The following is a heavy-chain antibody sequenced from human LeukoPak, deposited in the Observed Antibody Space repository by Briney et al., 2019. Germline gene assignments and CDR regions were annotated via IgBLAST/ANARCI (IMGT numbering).Heavy chain of an antibody. CDR3: ARARNSGWYRDDAFDI. V-gene: IGHV3-7*01. CDR2: IKQDGSEK. J-gene: IGHJ3*02. CDR1: GFTFSSYA. D-gene: IGHD6-19*01. Sequence: GGSLRLSCAASGFTFSSYAMHWVRQAPGKGLEWVANIKQDGSEKYFVDSVKGRFTISRDNAKNSMYLQMNSLRAEDTAVFYCARARNSGWYRDDAFDIWGQGTMVTVSS.